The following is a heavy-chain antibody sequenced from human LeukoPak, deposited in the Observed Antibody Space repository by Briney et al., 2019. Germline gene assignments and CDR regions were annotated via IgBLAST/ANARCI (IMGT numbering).Heavy chain of an antibody. CDR3: ASRSSGWHKDAFDI. CDR1: GFTFSSYS. D-gene: IGHD6-19*01. J-gene: IGHJ3*02. CDR2: ISSSSSYI. Sequence: GGSLRLSCAASGFTFSSYSMNWVRQAPGKGLEWVSSISSSSSYIYYADSVKGRFTISRDNAKNSLYLQMNSLRAEDTAVYYCASRSSGWHKDAFDIWGQGTMVTVSS. V-gene: IGHV3-21*04.